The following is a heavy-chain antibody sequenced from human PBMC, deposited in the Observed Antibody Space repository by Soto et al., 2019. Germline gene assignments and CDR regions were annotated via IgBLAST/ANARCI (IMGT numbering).Heavy chain of an antibody. CDR1: GFTFSSFG. V-gene: IGHV3-30*18. D-gene: IGHD3-10*01. J-gene: IGHJ6*02. CDR3: AKEESIYHYGLDV. CDR2: ISYDGSDT. Sequence: GGSLRLSCAASGFTFSSFGIHWVRQSPDKGPEWVARISYDGSDTYYADSVRGRFTISRDNSKNTVFLQMNSLRIDDSAVYHCAKEESIYHYGLDVSGQGTRVTVSS.